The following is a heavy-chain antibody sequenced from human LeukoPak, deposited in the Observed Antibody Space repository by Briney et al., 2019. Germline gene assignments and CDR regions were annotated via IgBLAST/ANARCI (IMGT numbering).Heavy chain of an antibody. Sequence: GGSLRLPCSASGFTFISYWMSWVRQAPGKGLEWGAKIKQDGSEKYYVDSVKGRLTISRDNATNSLYLQMTSLRAEDTAVYYCARRGNFDYWGQGTLVTVSS. J-gene: IGHJ4*02. CDR2: IKQDGSEK. CDR3: ARRGNFDY. CDR1: GFTFISYW. V-gene: IGHV3-7*02.